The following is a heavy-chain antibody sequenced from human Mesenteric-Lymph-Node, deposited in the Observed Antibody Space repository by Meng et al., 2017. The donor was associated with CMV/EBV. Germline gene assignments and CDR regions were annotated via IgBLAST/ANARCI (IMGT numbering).Heavy chain of an antibody. CDR1: GGSSNSWSW. CDR3: ARRDIAAAGTTLYWYFDL. D-gene: IGHD6-13*01. V-gene: IGHV4-4*02. CDR2: ISQSGST. Sequence: GGSSNSWSWWSGVRQRPGKGLEGIGEISQSGSTNYNPSLKSRVTISVDKSKNQFSLKLSSVTAADTAVYYCARRDIAAAGTTLYWYFDLWGRGTLVTVS. J-gene: IGHJ2*01.